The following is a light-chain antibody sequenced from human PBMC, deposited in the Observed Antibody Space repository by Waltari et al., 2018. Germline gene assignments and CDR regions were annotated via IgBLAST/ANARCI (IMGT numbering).Light chain of an antibody. CDR2: DAS. J-gene: IGKJ2*01. CDR3: HQRSIWPNT. V-gene: IGKV3-11*01. Sequence: EIVLTQSPATLSLSPGDRATLSCRASQSISNYLAWYQQKPGQAPRLLIYDASNRATVIPGRFSGGGSGADFTLTISSREPEDFAVYYCHQRSIWPNTFGLGTKLEIK. CDR1: QSISNY.